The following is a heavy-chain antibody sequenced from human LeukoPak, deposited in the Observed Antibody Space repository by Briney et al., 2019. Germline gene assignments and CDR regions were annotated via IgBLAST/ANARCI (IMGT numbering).Heavy chain of an antibody. D-gene: IGHD3-10*01. V-gene: IGHV4-39*07. CDR2: IYYSGST. CDR1: GGSISSSSYY. Sequence: SETLSLTCTVSGGSISSSSYYWGWIRQPPGKGLEWIGSIYYSGSTYYNPSLKSRVTISVDTSKNQFSLKLSSVTAADTAVYYCARDEVTMVRGVFSYYYGMDVWGQGTTVTVSS. CDR3: ARDEVTMVRGVFSYYYGMDV. J-gene: IGHJ6*02.